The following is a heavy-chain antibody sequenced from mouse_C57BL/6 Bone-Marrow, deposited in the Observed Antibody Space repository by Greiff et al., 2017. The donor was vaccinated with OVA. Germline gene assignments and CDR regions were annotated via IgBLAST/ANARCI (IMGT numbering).Heavy chain of an antibody. CDR1: GYSITSGYD. V-gene: IGHV3-1*01. CDR2: ISYSGST. D-gene: IGHD1-1*01. Sequence: EVQLQQSGPGMVKPSQSLSLTCTVTGYSITSGYDWHWIRHFPGNTLEWMGYISYSGSTNYNPSLKSRISITHDTSKNHFFLKLNSVTTEDTATYYCASDYYYGRGYFDVWGTGTTVTVSS. J-gene: IGHJ1*03. CDR3: ASDYYYGRGYFDV.